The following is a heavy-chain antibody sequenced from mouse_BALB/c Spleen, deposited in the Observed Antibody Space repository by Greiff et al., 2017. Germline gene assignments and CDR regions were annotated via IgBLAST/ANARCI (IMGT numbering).Heavy chain of an antibody. CDR2: ISYDGSN. Sequence: EVQLQESGPGLVKPSQSLSLTCSVTGYSFTSGYYWNWIRQFPGNKLEWMGYISYDGSNNYNPSLKNRISITRDTSKNQFFLKLNSVTTEDTATYYCARETGGYYAMDYWGQGTSVTVSS. CDR3: ARETGGYYAMDY. CDR1: GYSFTSGYY. V-gene: IGHV3-6*02. D-gene: IGHD4-1*01. J-gene: IGHJ4*01.